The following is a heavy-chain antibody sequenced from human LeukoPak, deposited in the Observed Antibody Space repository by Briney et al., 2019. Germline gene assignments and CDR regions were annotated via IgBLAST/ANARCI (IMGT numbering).Heavy chain of an antibody. CDR3: ARINSGGYVAP. D-gene: IGHD3-22*01. V-gene: IGHV3-7*05. CDR2: IKPDAGDK. J-gene: IGHJ5*02. Sequence: TGGSLRLSCVVSGFTFSNYWMSWVRQTPGKGLEWVANIKPDAGDKNYVDSVKGRFTISRDNARNSLYLQMSSLSVEDTAVYYCARINSGGYVAPWGQGTLVTVSS. CDR1: GFTFSNYW.